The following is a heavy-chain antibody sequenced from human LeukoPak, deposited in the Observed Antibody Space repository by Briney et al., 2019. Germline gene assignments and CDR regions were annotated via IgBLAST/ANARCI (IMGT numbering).Heavy chain of an antibody. CDR1: GGSVSSGSYY. CDR2: IYYIGST. D-gene: IGHD6-13*01. CDR3: ARVAATGNWFDP. J-gene: IGHJ5*02. V-gene: IGHV4-61*01. Sequence: SETLSLTCTVPGGSVSSGSYYWSWIRQPPGKGLQWIGYIYYIGSTNYNPSLQSRVTISVDTSKNQFSLELSSVTAADTAVYYCARVAATGNWFDPWGQGTLVTVSS.